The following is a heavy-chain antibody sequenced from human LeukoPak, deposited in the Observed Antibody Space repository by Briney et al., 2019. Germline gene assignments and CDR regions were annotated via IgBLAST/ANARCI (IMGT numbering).Heavy chain of an antibody. D-gene: IGHD5-24*01. V-gene: IGHV3-49*03. CDR3: TSSASLGRWLQFFGAFDI. CDR2: IRSKAYGGTT. CDR1: GFTFGDYA. J-gene: IGHJ3*02. Sequence: GGSLRLSCTASGFTFGDYAMSWFRQAPGKGLEWVGLIRSKAYGGTTEYAASVKGRFTISRDDSKSIAYLQMSSLKTEDTAVYYCTSSASLGRWLQFFGAFDIWGQGTMVTVSS.